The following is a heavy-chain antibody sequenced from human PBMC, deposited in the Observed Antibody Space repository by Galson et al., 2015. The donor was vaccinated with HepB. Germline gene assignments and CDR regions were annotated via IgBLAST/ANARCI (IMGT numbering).Heavy chain of an antibody. CDR2: IYTSGST. J-gene: IGHJ3*02. D-gene: IGHD6-13*01. CDR1: GGSISSGSYY. CDR3: ARDLAAAGSPDAFDI. Sequence: TLSLTCTVSGGSISSGSYYWSWIRQPAGKGLEWIGRIYTSGSTNYNPSLKSRVTMSVDTSKNQFSLKLSSVTAADTAVYYCARDLAAAGSPDAFDIWGQGTMVTVSS. V-gene: IGHV4-61*02.